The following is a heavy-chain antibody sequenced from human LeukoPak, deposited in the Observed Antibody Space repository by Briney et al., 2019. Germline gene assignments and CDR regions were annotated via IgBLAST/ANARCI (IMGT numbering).Heavy chain of an antibody. D-gene: IGHD5-18*01. Sequence: GESLKISFQGSGYRFTNYWIAWVRPMPGKGLEWMGAINPGGSHIRYSPSFQGQVTISTDKSISTAYQQWNSLKASDTAIYYCARINPTALRNNWFDPWGQGTLVTVSS. J-gene: IGHJ5*02. CDR1: GYRFTNYW. V-gene: IGHV5-51*01. CDR2: INPGGSHI. CDR3: ARINPTALRNNWFDP.